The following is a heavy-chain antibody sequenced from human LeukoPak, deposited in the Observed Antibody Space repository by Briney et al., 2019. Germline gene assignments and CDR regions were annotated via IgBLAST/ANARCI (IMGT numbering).Heavy chain of an antibody. CDR1: GGTFISYA. CDR3: ARDPGGYDSSGWFDY. J-gene: IGHJ4*02. V-gene: IGHV1-69*13. Sequence: SVKVSCKASGGTFISYAVSWVRQAPGQGLELMGGIIPIFGTANYAQKFQGRVTITADESTSTAYIELSSLRSEDTAVYYCARDPGGYDSSGWFDYWGQGTLVTVSS. CDR2: IIPIFGTA. D-gene: IGHD3-22*01.